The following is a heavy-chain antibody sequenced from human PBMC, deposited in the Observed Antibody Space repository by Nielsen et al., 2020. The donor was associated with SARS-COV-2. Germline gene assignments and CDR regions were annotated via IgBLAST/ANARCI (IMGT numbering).Heavy chain of an antibody. J-gene: IGHJ4*02. CDR2: INPVDDST. Sequence: ASVKVSCKASGYTFTNNYMHWVRQAPGQGLEWMAIINPVDDSTNYAQKFLGTVTMTRDTSTSTVFMELSSLRSDDTAVYYCARDSSGTYRRVDYWGQGTLVTVSS. V-gene: IGHV1-46*01. CDR1: GYTFTNNY. D-gene: IGHD3-22*01. CDR3: ARDSSGTYRRVDY.